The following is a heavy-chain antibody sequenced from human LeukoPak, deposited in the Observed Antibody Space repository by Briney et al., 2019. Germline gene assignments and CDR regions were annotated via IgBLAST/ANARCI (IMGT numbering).Heavy chain of an antibody. D-gene: IGHD3-3*01. V-gene: IGHV1-69*04. Sequence: ASVKVSCKASGGTFSSYAISWVRQAPGQGLEWMGRIIPILGIANYAQKFQGRVTITADKSTSTAYMELSSLRSEDTAVYYCARDPRITIFGVVTNYYYYGMDVWGQGTTVTVSS. CDR2: IIPILGIA. J-gene: IGHJ6*02. CDR1: GGTFSSYA. CDR3: ARDPRITIFGVVTNYYYYGMDV.